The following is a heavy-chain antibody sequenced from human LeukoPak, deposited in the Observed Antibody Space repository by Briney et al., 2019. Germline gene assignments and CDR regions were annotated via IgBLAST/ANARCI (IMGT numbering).Heavy chain of an antibody. V-gene: IGHV4-61*02. CDR3: ARVSYGGISLDI. CDR2: IYTSGST. J-gene: IGHJ3*02. D-gene: IGHD2-15*01. CDR1: GGSISSSSYY. Sequence: SETLPLTCTVSGGSISSSSYYWSWIRQPAGKGLEWIGRIYTSGSTNYNPSLKSRVTMSVDTSKNQFSLKLSSVTAADTAVYYCARVSYGGISLDIWGQGTMVTVSS.